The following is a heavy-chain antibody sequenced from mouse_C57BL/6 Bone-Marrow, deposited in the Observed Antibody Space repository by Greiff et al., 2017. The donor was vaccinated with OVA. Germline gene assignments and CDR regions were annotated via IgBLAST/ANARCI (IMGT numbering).Heavy chain of an antibody. J-gene: IGHJ4*01. CDR2: IYPRSGNT. CDR1: GYTFTSYG. CDR3: ARNGDYGSSYDAMDY. V-gene: IGHV1-81*01. Sequence: VNLVESGAELARPGASVKLSCKASGYTFTSYGISWVKQRTGQGLEWIGEIYPRSGNTYYTEKFKGKATLTADKSSSTAYMELRSLTSEDSAVYFCARNGDYGSSYDAMDYWGQGTSVTVSS. D-gene: IGHD1-1*01.